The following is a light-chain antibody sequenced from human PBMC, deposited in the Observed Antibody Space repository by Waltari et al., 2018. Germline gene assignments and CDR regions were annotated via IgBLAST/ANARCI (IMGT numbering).Light chain of an antibody. J-gene: IGLJ2*01. CDR2: RND. V-gene: IGLV1-44*01. CDR3: AAWDDSLNGRWE. Sequence: QSVLTQPPSASGTPGQAVTISCSGSSSNIGNNVVHWYRQVPGTTPKLLIYRNDQRPSGVPDRFSGSKSGTSASLAISGLRSEDEGDYFCAAWDDSLNGRWEFGGGTKLTVL. CDR1: SSNIGNNV.